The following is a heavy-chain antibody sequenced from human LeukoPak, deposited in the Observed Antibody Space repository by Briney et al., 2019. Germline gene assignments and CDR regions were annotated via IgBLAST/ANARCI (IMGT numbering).Heavy chain of an antibody. V-gene: IGHV3-74*01. D-gene: IGHD1-26*01. CDR3: ARVGIGRYSFDS. CDR2: INPDGTTT. J-gene: IGHJ4*02. CDR1: GFTFDNFA. Sequence: PGGSLRLSCAASGFTFDNFAMHWVRQTPGKGLVWVSRINPDGTTTSYADSVKGRFTISRDNARNTLYLEMNSLRAEDTAVYYCARVGIGRYSFDSWGQGTLVTVSS.